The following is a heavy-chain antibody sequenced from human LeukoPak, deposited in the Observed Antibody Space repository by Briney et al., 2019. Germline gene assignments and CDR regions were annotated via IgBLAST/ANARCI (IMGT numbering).Heavy chain of an antibody. Sequence: GGSLRPSCAASGFTFSSYGMHWVRQAPGKGLEWVAFIRYDGNNKYYADSVKGRFTISRDNSKNTLYLQMNSLRAEDTAVYYCAKDPMGAADNFYFDYWGQGTLVTVSS. CDR1: GFTFSSYG. V-gene: IGHV3-30*02. D-gene: IGHD6-13*01. CDR3: AKDPMGAADNFYFDY. J-gene: IGHJ4*02. CDR2: IRYDGNNK.